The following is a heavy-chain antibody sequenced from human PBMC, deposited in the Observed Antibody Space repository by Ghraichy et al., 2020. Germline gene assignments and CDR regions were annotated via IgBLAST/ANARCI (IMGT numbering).Heavy chain of an antibody. CDR2: ILKDGTNE. V-gene: IGHV3-30*03. CDR3: VRDTCGSDGAGCYENY. CDR1: GFICSRYA. J-gene: IGHJ4*02. D-gene: IGHD2-2*01. Sequence: GGSLRLSCAASGFICSRYAMHWVRQAPGKGLEWVTGILKDGTNEYFVDSVKGRFTISRDNFRNTQSLQMDSLRPEDTAVYYCVRDTCGSDGAGCYENYWGQGTLVVVSS.